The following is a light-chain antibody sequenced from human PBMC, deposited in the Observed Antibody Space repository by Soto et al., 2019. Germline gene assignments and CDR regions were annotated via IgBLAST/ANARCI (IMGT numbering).Light chain of an antibody. CDR1: SSDVGDYDY. V-gene: IGLV2-14*01. Sequence: QPVLTQPAAVSGSPGQSITISCTGTSSDVGDYDYVSWYQQLPGKAPKLVIYDVSNRPSGVSNRFSGSKSGNAASLTISGLQAEDEAYYYCSSYTTSSTRVFGGGTKLTVL. J-gene: IGLJ3*02. CDR2: DVS. CDR3: SSYTTSSTRV.